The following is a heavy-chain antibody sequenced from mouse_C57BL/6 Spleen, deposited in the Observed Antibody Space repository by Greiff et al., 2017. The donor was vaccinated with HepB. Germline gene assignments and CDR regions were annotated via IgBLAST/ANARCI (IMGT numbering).Heavy chain of an antibody. CDR2: ISPRSGNT. CDR3: ARGGAHGGFAY. Sequence: QVQLQQSGAELARPGASVKLSCKASGYTFTSYGISWVKQRTGQGLEWIGEISPRSGNTYYNEKFKGKATLTADKSSSTAYMELRSLTSEDSAVYFGARGGAHGGFAYWGQGTLVTVSA. V-gene: IGHV1-81*01. CDR1: GYTFTSYG. J-gene: IGHJ3*01.